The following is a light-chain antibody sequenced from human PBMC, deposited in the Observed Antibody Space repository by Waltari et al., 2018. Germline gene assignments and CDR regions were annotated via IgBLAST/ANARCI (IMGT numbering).Light chain of an antibody. V-gene: IGKV1-5*03. CDR3: QQYSIYPLT. J-gene: IGKJ4*01. Sequence: DIQMTQSPTTLSASVGDRVSITCRASQSISHWLAWYQQKPGKAPDLLISKASSVERGVPSRFSGSGSGTEFTLTISSLQPDDFATYYCQQYSIYPLTFGGGTKVEIK. CDR1: QSISHW. CDR2: KAS.